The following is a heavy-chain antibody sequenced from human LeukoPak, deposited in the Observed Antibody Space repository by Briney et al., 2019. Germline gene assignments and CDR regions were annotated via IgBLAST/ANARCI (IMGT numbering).Heavy chain of an antibody. CDR1: GGSISSSDYS. CDR2: IYYSGST. J-gene: IGHJ4*02. D-gene: IGHD6-13*01. CDR3: ARHPKQQDSWRFDY. Sequence: SETLSLTCTVSGGSISSSDYSWAWIRRPPGKGLEWIGSIYYSGSTYHNPSLKSRVTISVDTSKNQFSLKLSSVTAADTAVYYCARHPKQQDSWRFDYWGQGTLVTVSS. V-gene: IGHV4-39*01.